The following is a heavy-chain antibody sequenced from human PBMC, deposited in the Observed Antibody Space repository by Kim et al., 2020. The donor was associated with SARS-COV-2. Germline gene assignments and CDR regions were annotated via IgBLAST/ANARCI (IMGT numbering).Heavy chain of an antibody. Sequence: SVKVSCKASGGTFSSYAISWVRQAPGQGLEWMGRIIPILGIANYAQKFQGRVTITADKSTSTAYMELSSLRSEDTAVYYCARDILYCSSTSCSPYYYYYYMDVSGKGTTVTVSS. D-gene: IGHD2-2*01. J-gene: IGHJ6*03. CDR2: IIPILGIA. CDR3: ARDILYCSSTSCSPYYYYYYMDV. CDR1: GGTFSSYA. V-gene: IGHV1-69*04.